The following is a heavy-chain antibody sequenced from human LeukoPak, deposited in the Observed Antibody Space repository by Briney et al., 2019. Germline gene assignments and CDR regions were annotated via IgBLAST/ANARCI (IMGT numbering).Heavy chain of an antibody. J-gene: IGHJ6*02. CDR3: AKTRIPHCSSTNCYADYYYFYGMDV. D-gene: IGHD2-2*01. CDR1: GYTFTSYG. Sequence: GASVKVSCKASGYTFTSYGISWVRQAPGQGLEWMGWISAYNGNTNYAQKLQGRVTMTTDTSTSTAYMELRSLRSEDTAVYYCAKTRIPHCSSTNCYADYYYFYGMDVWGQGTTVTVSS. CDR2: ISAYNGNT. V-gene: IGHV1-18*01.